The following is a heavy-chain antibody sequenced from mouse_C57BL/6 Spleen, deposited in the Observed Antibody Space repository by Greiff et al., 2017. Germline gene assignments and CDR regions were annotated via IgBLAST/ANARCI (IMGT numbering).Heavy chain of an antibody. CDR2: IDPNSGGT. Sequence: QVQLQQPGAELVKPGASVKLSCKASGYTFTSYWMHWVKPRPGRGLEWIGRIDPNSGGTKYNEKFKSKATLTVDKPSSTAYMQLSSLTSEDSAIYYCAREGSTMVTRGFFDYWGQGTTLTVSS. CDR1: GYTFTSYW. CDR3: AREGSTMVTRGFFDY. D-gene: IGHD2-2*01. V-gene: IGHV1-72*01. J-gene: IGHJ2*01.